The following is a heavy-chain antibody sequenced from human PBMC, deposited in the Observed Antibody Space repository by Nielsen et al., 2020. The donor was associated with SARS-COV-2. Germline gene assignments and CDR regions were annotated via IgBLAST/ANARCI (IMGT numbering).Heavy chain of an antibody. CDR3: ATSTYCSSTSCYAYYYYYGMDV. D-gene: IGHD2-2*01. V-gene: IGHV3-23*01. CDR2: ISSSAGST. J-gene: IGHJ6*02. Sequence: WIRQPPGKGLEWVSAISSSAGSTYYADSVKGRFTISRDNSKNTLYLQMNSLRAEDTAVYYCATSTYCSSTSCYAYYYYYGMDVWGQGTTVTVSS.